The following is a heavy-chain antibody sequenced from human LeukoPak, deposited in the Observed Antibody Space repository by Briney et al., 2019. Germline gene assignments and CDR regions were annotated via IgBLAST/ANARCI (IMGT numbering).Heavy chain of an antibody. D-gene: IGHD3-10*01. J-gene: IGHJ4*02. V-gene: IGHV3-23*01. CDR3: ARVIMVRGVIITFDY. CDR2: ISGSGDST. Sequence: PGASLRLSCAASGFTFSSYVVSWVRQAPGEGLEWVSAISGSGDSTYYADSVKGRFTISRDNSKNTLYLQMNSLRAEDTAVYYCARVIMVRGVIITFDYWGQGTLVTVSS. CDR1: GFTFSSYV.